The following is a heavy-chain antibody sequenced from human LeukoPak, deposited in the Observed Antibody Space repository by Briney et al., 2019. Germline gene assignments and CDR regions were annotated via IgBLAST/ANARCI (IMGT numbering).Heavy chain of an antibody. CDR3: ARDFGTTVTTFGAVDI. CDR2: IWDDGNKK. CDR1: GFTVSSNY. Sequence: PGGSLRLSCAASGFTVSSNYMSWVRQAPGKGLEWVALIWDDGNKKSHADTVKGRFTISRDNSKNTLYLQMNSLRAEDTAVYYCARDFGTTVTTFGAVDIWGQGTKVIVSS. V-gene: IGHV3-33*01. J-gene: IGHJ3*02. D-gene: IGHD4-17*01.